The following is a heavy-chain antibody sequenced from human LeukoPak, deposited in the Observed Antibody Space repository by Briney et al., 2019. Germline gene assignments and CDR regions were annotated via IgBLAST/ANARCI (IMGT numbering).Heavy chain of an antibody. J-gene: IGHJ4*02. Sequence: GASVKVSCKASGFTFTGQFFHWVRQAPGHGLEWLGWIYCNSGGTVYAQRFQGRATMTWDTSVSTAYMELRGLRSDDTALYYCATLGLRDSEVESWGQGTLVTVSS. V-gene: IGHV1-2*02. D-gene: IGHD3/OR15-3a*01. CDR3: ATLGLRDSEVES. CDR1: GFTFTGQF. CDR2: IYCNSGGT.